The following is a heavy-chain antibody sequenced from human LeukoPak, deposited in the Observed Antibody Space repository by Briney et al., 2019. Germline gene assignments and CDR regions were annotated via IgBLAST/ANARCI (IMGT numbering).Heavy chain of an antibody. Sequence: GESLKISCKGSGYSITSYWIGWVRQMPGKGLEWMGIIYPGDSDTRYSPSFQGQVTISADKSISIVYLQWSSLKASDTAMYYCARQDCSSTTCSRGMDVWGQGTTVTVSS. CDR3: ARQDCSSTTCSRGMDV. D-gene: IGHD2-2*01. J-gene: IGHJ6*02. V-gene: IGHV5-51*01. CDR2: IYPGDSDT. CDR1: GYSITSYW.